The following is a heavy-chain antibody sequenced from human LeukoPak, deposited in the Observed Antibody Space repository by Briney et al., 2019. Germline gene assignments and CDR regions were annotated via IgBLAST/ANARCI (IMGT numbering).Heavy chain of an antibody. J-gene: IGHJ5*02. CDR3: ARVRNFWSGKGFDP. D-gene: IGHD3-3*01. CDR1: GYTFTGYY. Sequence: ASVTVSCKASGYTFTGYYMHWVRQAPGQGLEWMGWMNPNSGNTGYAQKFQGRVTMTRNTSISTAYMELSSLRSEDTAVYYCARVRNFWSGKGFDPWGQGTLVTVSS. V-gene: IGHV1-8*02. CDR2: MNPNSGNT.